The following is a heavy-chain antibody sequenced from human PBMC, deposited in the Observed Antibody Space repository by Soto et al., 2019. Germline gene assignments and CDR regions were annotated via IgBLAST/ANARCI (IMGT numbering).Heavy chain of an antibody. CDR1: GFTFSSYG. CDR2: IWYDGSNK. CDR3: ARPAYYYDSSGYYHLDY. Sequence: VQLLESGGGLVQPGGSLRLSCAASGFTFSSYGMHWVRQAPGKGLEWVAVIWYDGSNKYYADSVKGRFTISRDNSKNTLYLQMNSLRAEDTAVYYCARPAYYYDSSGYYHLDYWGQGTLVTVSS. D-gene: IGHD3-22*01. V-gene: IGHV3-33*08. J-gene: IGHJ4*02.